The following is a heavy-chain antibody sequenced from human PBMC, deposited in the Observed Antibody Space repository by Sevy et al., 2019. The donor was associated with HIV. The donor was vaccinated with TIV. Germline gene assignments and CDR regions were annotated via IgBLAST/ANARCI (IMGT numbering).Heavy chain of an antibody. CDR3: ARDKTILEGRYGMDV. CDR2: ISSGSGYI. Sequence: GGSLRLSCAASGFSFSDYNMNWVRQAPGKGLEWVSFISSGSGYIYYEDSMKGRLPISRDNAKNSLFLQLNSRRAEETAVYYCARDKTILEGRYGMDVWGQGTTVTVSS. J-gene: IGHJ6*02. V-gene: IGHV3-21*01. CDR1: GFSFSDYN. D-gene: IGHD3-3*01.